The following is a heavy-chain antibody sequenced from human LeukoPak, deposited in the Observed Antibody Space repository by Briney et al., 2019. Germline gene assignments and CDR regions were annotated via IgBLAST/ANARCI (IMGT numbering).Heavy chain of an antibody. CDR2: ISPDDKTT. J-gene: IGHJ3*02. D-gene: IGHD1-26*01. CDR1: GFTFSKNW. V-gene: IGHV3-74*01. CDR3: LTIVETTIDGFDI. Sequence: GGSLRLSCAASGFTFSKNWLRWVRPAPGKGLVWVSRISPDDKTTSYADSVKGRFTVSRDDAKKTLYLQMNSLRAEDTAVYYCLTIVETTIDGFDIWGQGAMVTVSS.